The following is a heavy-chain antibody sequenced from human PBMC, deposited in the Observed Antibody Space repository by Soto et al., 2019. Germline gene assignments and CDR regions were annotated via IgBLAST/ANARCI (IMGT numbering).Heavy chain of an antibody. J-gene: IGHJ4*02. CDR3: AMIPTFMVRTPGDH. D-gene: IGHD3-10*01. CDR1: GFRFSDSA. CDR2: IGFTTT. Sequence: EVQLLESGGDLVQPGGSLRLSFTTSGFRFSDSAMDWVRQAPGKGLEWVSSIGFTTTYYADSVKGRFIITRYNSKNTVYLQMTNLRVEDTAVYYCAMIPTFMVRTPGDHWGQGTPVIVSS. V-gene: IGHV3-23*01.